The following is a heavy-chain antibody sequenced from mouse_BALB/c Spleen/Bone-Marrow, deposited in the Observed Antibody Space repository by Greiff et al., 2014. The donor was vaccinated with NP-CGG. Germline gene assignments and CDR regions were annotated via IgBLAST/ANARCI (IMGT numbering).Heavy chain of an antibody. CDR2: ISGGGSYT. CDR3: ARVSGTRCFDV. CDR1: GFTFSDYA. V-gene: IGHV5-9-4*01. Sequence: EVMLVESGGGLVKPGGSLKLSCAASGFTFSDYAMSWVRQSPEKRLEWVAEISGGGSYTYYPATVTGRFTITRDNAKNTLYLEMSSLKSEDTAIYHCARVSGTRCFDVWGAGTTVTVSS. D-gene: IGHD4-1*01. J-gene: IGHJ1*01.